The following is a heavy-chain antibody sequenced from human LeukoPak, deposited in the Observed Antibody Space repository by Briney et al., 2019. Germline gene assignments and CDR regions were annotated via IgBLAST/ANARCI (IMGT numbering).Heavy chain of an antibody. Sequence: GGSLRLSCAASGFTFSSYSMNWVRQAPGKGLEWVSGINWNGGSTGYADSVKGRFTISRDNAKNSLYLQMNSLRAEDTALYYCAGGTYYYDSSGYYLFDYWGQGTLVTVSS. CDR3: AGGTYYYDSSGYYLFDY. CDR1: GFTFSSYS. V-gene: IGHV3-20*04. J-gene: IGHJ4*02. CDR2: INWNGGST. D-gene: IGHD3-22*01.